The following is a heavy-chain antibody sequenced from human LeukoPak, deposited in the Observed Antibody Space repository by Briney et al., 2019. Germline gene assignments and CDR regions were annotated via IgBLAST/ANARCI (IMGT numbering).Heavy chain of an antibody. CDR1: GFTFSSYE. J-gene: IGHJ4*02. CDR2: ISSSGNTI. V-gene: IGHV3-48*03. Sequence: GGSLRLSCAASGFTFSSYEMNWVRQAPGKGLEWVSYISSSGNTIYYADSVKGRFTISRDNAKNSLYLQMNSLRAEDTAVYYCAREYGNRNYWGQGTLVTVSS. D-gene: IGHD1-14*01. CDR3: AREYGNRNY.